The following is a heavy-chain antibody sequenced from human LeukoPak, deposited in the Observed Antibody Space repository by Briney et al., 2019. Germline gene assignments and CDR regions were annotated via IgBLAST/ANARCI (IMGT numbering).Heavy chain of an antibody. J-gene: IGHJ3*02. CDR1: GGTFSSYA. D-gene: IGHD6-19*01. V-gene: IGHV1-69*06. CDR3: ARDIASHSSGWLKDAFDI. Sequence: EASVKVSCKASGGTFSSYAISWVRQAPGQGLEWMGGIIPIFGTANYAQKFQGRVTITVDKSTSTAYMELSSLRSEDTAVYYCARDIASHSSGWLKDAFDIWGQGTMVTVSS. CDR2: IIPIFGTA.